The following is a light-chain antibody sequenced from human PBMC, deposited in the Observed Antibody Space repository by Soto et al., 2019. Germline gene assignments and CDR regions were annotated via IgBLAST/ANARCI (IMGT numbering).Light chain of an antibody. CDR1: SSDVGTNNY. Sequence: QSVLAQPASVSGSPGQSIAISCTGTSSDVGTNNYVSWYQQHPGKAPKLIIYDVSNRPSGVSNRFSGSKSGNTASLTISGLQPEDEADYYCSSYTTSNTRQIVFGTGTKVTVL. V-gene: IGLV2-14*01. CDR3: SSYTTSNTRQIV. CDR2: DVS. J-gene: IGLJ1*01.